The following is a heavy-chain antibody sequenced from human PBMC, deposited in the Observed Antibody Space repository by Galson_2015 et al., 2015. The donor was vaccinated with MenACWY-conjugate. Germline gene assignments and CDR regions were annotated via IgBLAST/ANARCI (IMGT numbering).Heavy chain of an antibody. D-gene: IGHD6-6*01. V-gene: IGHV3-74*01. Sequence: SLRLSCAAAGFTFSDYWMHWVRQAPGKGLVWVSRIKGDGSSPSYADSVKGRFTISRDNAHNSLYLQLNSLRAEDTAVYYCARDSSSSDFDYWGQGTLVIVSS. CDR1: GFTFSDYW. J-gene: IGHJ5*01. CDR2: IKGDGSSP. CDR3: ARDSSSSDFDY.